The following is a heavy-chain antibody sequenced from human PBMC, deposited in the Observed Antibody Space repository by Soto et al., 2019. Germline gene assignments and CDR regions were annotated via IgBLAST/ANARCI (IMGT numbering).Heavy chain of an antibody. J-gene: IGHJ4*02. CDR1: GYTFTGYY. CDR3: AREVGGGRQYYFDS. Sequence: ASVNVSCKASGYTFTGYYIHWVRQAPGQGLEWMGWTNPSNGGTNYAQKFQGRVTMTRDTSLSIAYMELTTLRSDDTAVFYCAREVGGGRQYYFDSWGLGTLVTVSS. D-gene: IGHD3-16*01. CDR2: TNPSNGGT. V-gene: IGHV1-2*02.